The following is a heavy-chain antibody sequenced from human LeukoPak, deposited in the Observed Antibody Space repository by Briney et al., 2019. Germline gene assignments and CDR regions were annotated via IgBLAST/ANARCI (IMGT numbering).Heavy chain of an antibody. Sequence: PSQTLSLTCAVSGGSISSGGYSWSWIRQPPGKGLEWIGYIYHSGSTYYNPPLKSRVTISVDTSKNQFSLKLSSVTAADTAVYYCARTLDYGGNHPDYWGQGTLVTVSS. CDR1: GGSISSGGYS. CDR3: ARTLDYGGNHPDY. V-gene: IGHV4-30-2*05. J-gene: IGHJ4*02. D-gene: IGHD4-23*01. CDR2: IYHSGST.